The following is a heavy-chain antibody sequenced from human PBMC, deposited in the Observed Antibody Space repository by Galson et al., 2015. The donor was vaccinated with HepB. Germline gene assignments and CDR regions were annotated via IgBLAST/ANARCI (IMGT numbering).Heavy chain of an antibody. V-gene: IGHV3-23*01. J-gene: IGHJ3*02. CDR1: EFTFTSYP. CDR2: IRDWADNK. D-gene: IGHD1-1*01. CDR3: ARSAITDAGTGAFDI. Sequence: SLRLSCAASEFTFTSYPMNWVRQTPGKGLEWVSTIRDWADNKYYADSVRGRFTISRDTSMTTLYLQMNGLRADDTAVYYCARSAITDAGTGAFDIWGQGTVVTVSS.